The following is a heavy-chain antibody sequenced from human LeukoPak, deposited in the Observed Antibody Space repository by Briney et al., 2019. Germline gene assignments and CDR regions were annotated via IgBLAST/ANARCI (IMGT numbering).Heavy chain of an antibody. CDR3: ARTYSIVWFDP. CDR2: ISSSSSYT. CDR1: GFTFSDYY. D-gene: IGHD1-26*01. V-gene: IGHV3-11*03. Sequence: GGSLRVSCAASGFTFSDYYMSWIRQAPGKGLEWVSYISSSSSYTNYAESVKGRFTISRDNAKNSLYLQMNSLRAEDTAVYYCARTYSIVWFDPWGQGTLVTVSS. J-gene: IGHJ5*02.